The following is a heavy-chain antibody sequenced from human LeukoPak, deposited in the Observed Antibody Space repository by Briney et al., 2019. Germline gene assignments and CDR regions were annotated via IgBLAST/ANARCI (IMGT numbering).Heavy chain of an antibody. Sequence: PGGSLRLSCAASGFTFSSYWMSWVRQAPGKGLEWVANIKQDGSEKYYVDSVKGRFTISRGNAKNSLYLQMNSLRAEDTAVYYCARVLYYYGSGTAPCWFDPWGQGTLVTVSS. D-gene: IGHD3-10*01. J-gene: IGHJ5*02. CDR2: IKQDGSEK. V-gene: IGHV3-7*04. CDR1: GFTFSSYW. CDR3: ARVLYYYGSGTAPCWFDP.